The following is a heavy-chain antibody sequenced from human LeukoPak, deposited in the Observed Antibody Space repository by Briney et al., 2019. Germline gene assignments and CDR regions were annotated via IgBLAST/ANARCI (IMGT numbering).Heavy chain of an antibody. D-gene: IGHD3-10*01. CDR1: GGSISSGSYY. V-gene: IGHV4-61*02. J-gene: IGHJ4*02. CDR2: IYTSGST. CDR3: ARDGGITIDY. Sequence: SQTLSLTCTVSGGSISSGSYYWSWIRQPAGKGLEWIGRIYTSGSTNYNPSLTSRVTISVDTSKNQFSLKLSSVTAADTAVYYCARDGGITIDYWGQGTLVTVSS.